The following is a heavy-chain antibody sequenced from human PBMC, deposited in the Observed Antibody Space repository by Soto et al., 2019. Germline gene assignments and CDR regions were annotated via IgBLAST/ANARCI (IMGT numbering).Heavy chain of an antibody. CDR1: GFTFSSYG. J-gene: IGHJ4*02. V-gene: IGHV3-30*18. D-gene: IGHD2-2*02. CDR2: ISYDGSNK. CDR3: AKAGLSIPRRDY. Sequence: QVQLVESGGGVVQPGRSLRLSCAASGFTFSSYGMQWVRQAPGKGLEWVAVISYDGSNKYYADSVKGRFTISRDNSKNTLYLQMNSLRAEDTAVYYCAKAGLSIPRRDYWGQGTLVTVSS.